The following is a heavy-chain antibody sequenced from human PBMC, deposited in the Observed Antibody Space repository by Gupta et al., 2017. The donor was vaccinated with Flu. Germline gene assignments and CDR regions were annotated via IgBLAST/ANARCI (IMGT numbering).Heavy chain of an antibody. CDR2: IWYDGSNK. J-gene: IGHJ4*02. CDR3: ARDAILGAVSYFDY. D-gene: IGHD2-21*01. CDR1: GFTFSSYG. Sequence: QVQLVESGGGVVQPGRSLRLSCAASGFTFSSYGMHWVRQAPGKGLEWVAVIWYDGSNKYYADSVKGRFTISRDNSKNTLYLQMNSLRAEDTAVYYCARDAILGAVSYFDYWGQGTLVTVSS. V-gene: IGHV3-33*01.